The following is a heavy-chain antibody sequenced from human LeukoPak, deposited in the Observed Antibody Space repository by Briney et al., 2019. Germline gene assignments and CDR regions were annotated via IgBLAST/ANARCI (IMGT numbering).Heavy chain of an antibody. V-gene: IGHV1-46*01. CDR3: ARDLVGPTPGGY. CDR1: GYTFTIYY. Sequence: ASVKVSCKASGYTFTIYYMHWVREARGQGLEWMGIINHSGGSTSYAQKFQGRATMTRDTSTSTVYMELSSLRSEDTAVYYCARDLVGPTPGGYWGQGTLVTVSS. D-gene: IGHD1-26*01. J-gene: IGHJ4*02. CDR2: INHSGGST.